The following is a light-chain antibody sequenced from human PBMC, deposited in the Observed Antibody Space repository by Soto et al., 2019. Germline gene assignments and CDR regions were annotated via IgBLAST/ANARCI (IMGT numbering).Light chain of an antibody. V-gene: IGKV4-1*01. CDR2: WAS. CDR3: QQYYSTPLT. Sequence: DIVMTQSPHSLAVSLGERATLNCKSSQSVLYTSNNKNYLAWYQQKPRQPPKLLIYWASTRESGVPDRFSGSGSGTDFTPTISSLQAEDVAVYYCQQYYSTPLTFGGGTKVEIK. J-gene: IGKJ4*01. CDR1: QSVLYTSNNKNY.